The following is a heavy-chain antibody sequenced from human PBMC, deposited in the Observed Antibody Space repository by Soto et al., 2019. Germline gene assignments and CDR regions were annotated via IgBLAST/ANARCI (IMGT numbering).Heavy chain of an antibody. CDR2: ISYDGSNK. D-gene: IGHD5-12*01. CDR3: AKTTYSGYDYPEPKIDY. V-gene: IGHV3-30*18. Sequence: GGSLRLSCAASGFTFSSYGMHWVRRAPGKGLEWVAVISYDGSNKYYADSVKGRFTISRDNSKNTLYLQMNSLRAEDTAVYYCAKTTYSGYDYPEPKIDYWGQGTLVTVSS. J-gene: IGHJ4*02. CDR1: GFTFSSYG.